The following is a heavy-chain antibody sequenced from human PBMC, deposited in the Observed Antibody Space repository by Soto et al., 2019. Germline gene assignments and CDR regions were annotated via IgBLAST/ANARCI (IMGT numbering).Heavy chain of an antibody. J-gene: IGHJ6*02. Sequence: PGGSLILSCAASGFTFSSYAMHWVRQAPGKGLEYVSAISSNGGSTYYADSVKGRFTISRDNSKNTLYLQMGSLRAEDMAVYYCARGGYSYGYDYYGMDVWGQGTTVTVSS. CDR1: GFTFSSYA. CDR3: ARGGYSYGYDYYGMDV. D-gene: IGHD5-18*01. V-gene: IGHV3-64*02. CDR2: ISSNGGST.